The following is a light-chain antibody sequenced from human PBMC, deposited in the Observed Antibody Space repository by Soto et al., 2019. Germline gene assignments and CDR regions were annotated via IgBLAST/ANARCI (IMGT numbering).Light chain of an antibody. Sequence: EIVLTQSPATLSLSPGERATLSCRASQSVSSNLAWYQQKPGQAPRLLIYDASNMATGIPARFSGSGSGTDFTLTISSLEPEDFAVYYCQHRSNWAYTFGQGTKLEI. CDR1: QSVSSN. CDR3: QHRSNWAYT. V-gene: IGKV3-11*01. CDR2: DAS. J-gene: IGKJ2*01.